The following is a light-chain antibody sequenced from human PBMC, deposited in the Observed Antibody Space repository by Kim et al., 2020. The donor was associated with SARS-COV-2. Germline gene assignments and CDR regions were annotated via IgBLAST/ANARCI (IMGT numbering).Light chain of an antibody. Sequence: PGERPTLSGRARYSRNSNYVAWYQQKPGQAPRLLISGASTRATGIPDRFSGSGSGTDFTLTINRLEPEDCAVYYCQFYGSSPRWTFGQGTKVDIK. J-gene: IGKJ1*01. V-gene: IGKV3-20*01. CDR2: GAS. CDR3: QFYGSSPRWT. CDR1: YSRNSNY.